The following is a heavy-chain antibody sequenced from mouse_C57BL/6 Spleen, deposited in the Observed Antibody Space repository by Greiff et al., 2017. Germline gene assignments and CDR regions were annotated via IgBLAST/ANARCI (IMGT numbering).Heavy chain of an antibody. CDR1: GYTFTSYW. CDR2: IDPSDSDT. J-gene: IGHJ4*01. V-gene: IGHV1-50*01. Sequence: QVQLQQPGAELVKPGASVKLSCKASGYTFTSYWMQWVKQRPGQGLEWIGEIDPSDSDTNYNQKFKGKATLTVDTSSSTAYMQLSSLTSEDSAVYCGAREGYYYDMDYWGQGTSVTVSS. CDR3: AREGYYYDMDY.